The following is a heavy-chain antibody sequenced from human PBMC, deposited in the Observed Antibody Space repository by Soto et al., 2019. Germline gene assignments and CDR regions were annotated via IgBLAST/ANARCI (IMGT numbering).Heavy chain of an antibody. CDR3: ARDPEQYQLPRSTMYYFDY. CDR2: ISSSSSTI. Sequence: GGSLRLSCAASGFTFSSYSMNWVRQAPGKGLEWVSYISSSSSTIYYADSVKGRFTISRDNAKNSLYLQMNSLRAEDTAVYYCARDPEQYQLPRSTMYYFDYWGQGTLVTVSS. D-gene: IGHD2-2*01. J-gene: IGHJ4*02. CDR1: GFTFSSYS. V-gene: IGHV3-48*01.